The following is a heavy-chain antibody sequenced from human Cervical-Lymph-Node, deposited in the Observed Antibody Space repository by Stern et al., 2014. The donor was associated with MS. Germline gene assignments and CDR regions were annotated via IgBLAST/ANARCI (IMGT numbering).Heavy chain of an antibody. CDR1: GGTFSSYA. V-gene: IGHV1-69*01. Sequence: MQLAESGAEVKKPGSSVKVSCKASGGTFSSYAISWVRQAPGQGLEWMGGINPCFGTANYAQKFQGRVTIAADESTSTAYMELSSLRSEDTAVYYCARDDGGSYERGSDYWGQGTLVTVSS. CDR3: ARDDGGSYERGSDY. D-gene: IGHD1-26*01. J-gene: IGHJ4*02. CDR2: INPCFGTA.